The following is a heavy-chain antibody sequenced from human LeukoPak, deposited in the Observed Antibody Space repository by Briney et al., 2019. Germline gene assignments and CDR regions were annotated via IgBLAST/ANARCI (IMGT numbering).Heavy chain of an antibody. CDR1: GGSISGYH. CDR3: ARVPRSYYYYYYMDV. CDR2: IYYSGSS. J-gene: IGHJ6*03. V-gene: IGHV4-59*01. Sequence: SQTLSLTCTVSGGSISGYHWSWIRQPPGKGLEWLGYIYYSGSSNYNPSLKSRVTMSADTSKNQFSLKLSSVTAADTAVYYCARVPRSYYYYYYMDVWGKGTTVTVSS.